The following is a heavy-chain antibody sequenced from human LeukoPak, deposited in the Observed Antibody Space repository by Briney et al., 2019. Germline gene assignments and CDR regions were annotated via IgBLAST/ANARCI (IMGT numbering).Heavy chain of an antibody. V-gene: IGHV3-7*04. CDR1: GFIFSSYW. CDR2: IKHDGSDN. CDR3: ARGGGGLDY. Sequence: GRSLRLSCAASGFIFSSYWMSWVRQAPGKGLEWVANIKHDGSDNYYVDSVKGRFTISRDNAKNSLYLQMNSLRAQDTAVYYCARGGGGLDYWGQGTLVTVSS. J-gene: IGHJ4*02. D-gene: IGHD2-21*01.